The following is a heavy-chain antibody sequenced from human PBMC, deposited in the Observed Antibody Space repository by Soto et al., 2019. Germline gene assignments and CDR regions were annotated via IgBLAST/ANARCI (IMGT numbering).Heavy chain of an antibody. D-gene: IGHD2-15*01. CDR3: ARGYCSGGSCYSGEDV. V-gene: IGHV1-69*02. J-gene: IGHJ6*04. CDR2: IIPILGIA. CDR1: GGTFSSYT. Sequence: QVQLVQSGAEVQKPGSSVKVSCKASGGTFSSYTISWVRQAPGQGLEWMGRIIPILGIANYAQKFQGRVTITADKSTSTAYMELSSLRSEDTAVSYCARGYCSGGSCYSGEDVWGKGTTVTVSS.